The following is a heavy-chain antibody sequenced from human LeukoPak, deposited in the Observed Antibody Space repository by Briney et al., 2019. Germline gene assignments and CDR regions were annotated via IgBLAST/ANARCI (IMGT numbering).Heavy chain of an antibody. D-gene: IGHD1-1*01. J-gene: IGHJ6*03. CDR1: GFTFSSYS. CDR3: ARRTGTARSSYYYYMDV. Sequence: GGSLRLSCAASGFTFSSYSMNWVRQTPGKGLEWVSYIRSSSSTIYYADSVKGRFTISRDNAKNSLYLQMNSLRAEDTAVYYCARRTGTARSSYYYYMDVWGKGTTVTVSS. V-gene: IGHV3-48*01. CDR2: IRSSSSTI.